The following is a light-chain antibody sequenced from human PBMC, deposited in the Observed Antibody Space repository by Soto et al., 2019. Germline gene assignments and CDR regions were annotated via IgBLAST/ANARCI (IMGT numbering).Light chain of an antibody. CDR1: SSNIGAGYD. J-gene: IGLJ1*01. V-gene: IGLV1-40*01. CDR2: GNN. CDR3: QSYDSRLSRV. Sequence: QSVLTQPPSVSGAPGQRIPISCTGSSSNIGAGYDVHWYQQLPGTAPKLLIYGNNNRPSGVPDRFSGSKSGSSASLAITGLQAEDEADYYCQSYDSRLSRVFGTGTKVTVL.